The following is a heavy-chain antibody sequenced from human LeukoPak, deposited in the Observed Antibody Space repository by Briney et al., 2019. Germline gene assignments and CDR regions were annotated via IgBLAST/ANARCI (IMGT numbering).Heavy chain of an antibody. Sequence: PGGSLRLSCVASGFAFSDYSMSWIRQAPGKGLESISHISSNGSVTYYADSVKGRFTISRDIAKNSVYLQMNSLRAEDTAVYYCARDGAWYWFDSWGQGTLVTVSS. CDR3: ARDGAWYWFDS. D-gene: IGHD6-19*01. CDR2: ISSNGSVT. J-gene: IGHJ5*01. V-gene: IGHV3-11*01. CDR1: GFAFSDYS.